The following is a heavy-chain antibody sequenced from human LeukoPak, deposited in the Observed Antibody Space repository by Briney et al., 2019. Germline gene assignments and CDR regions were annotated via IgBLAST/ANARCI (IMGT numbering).Heavy chain of an antibody. CDR1: GFTFSRHG. Sequence: GGSLRLSCVASGFTFSRHGMNWVRQAPGKGLEWVSGISPSGDIKYYADSVKGRFTISRDNSKNTLYLQMNSLRAEDTAVYYCAKSYYYDSSGYYSYFDYWGQGTLVTVSS. CDR2: ISPSGDIK. CDR3: AKSYYYDSSGYYSYFDY. J-gene: IGHJ4*02. V-gene: IGHV3-23*01. D-gene: IGHD3-22*01.